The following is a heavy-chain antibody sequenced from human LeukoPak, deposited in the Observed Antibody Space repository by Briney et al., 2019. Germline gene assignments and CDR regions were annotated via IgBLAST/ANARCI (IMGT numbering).Heavy chain of an antibody. J-gene: IGHJ4*02. CDR2: ISWNSGSI. V-gene: IGHV3-9*01. Sequence: GGSLRLSCAASGFTFDDYAMHWVRQAPGKGLEWVSGISWNSGSIGYADSVRGRFTISRDNAKNSLYLQMNSLRAEDTALYYCARDKGEYYDSSGYLDYWGQGTLVTVSS. CDR3: ARDKGEYYDSSGYLDY. CDR1: GFTFDDYA. D-gene: IGHD3-22*01.